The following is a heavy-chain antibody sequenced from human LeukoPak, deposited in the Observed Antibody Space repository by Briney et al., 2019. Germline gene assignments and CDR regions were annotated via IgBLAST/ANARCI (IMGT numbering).Heavy chain of an antibody. Sequence: SETLSLTCTVSGGSTSSYYWSWIRQPAGKGLEWIGRIYTSGSTNYNPSLKSRVTMSVDTSKNQFSLKLSSVTAADTAVYYCAREGWCSSTSCYMADDAFDIWGQGTMVTVSS. V-gene: IGHV4-4*07. CDR2: IYTSGST. CDR3: AREGWCSSTSCYMADDAFDI. D-gene: IGHD2-2*02. J-gene: IGHJ3*02. CDR1: GGSTSSYY.